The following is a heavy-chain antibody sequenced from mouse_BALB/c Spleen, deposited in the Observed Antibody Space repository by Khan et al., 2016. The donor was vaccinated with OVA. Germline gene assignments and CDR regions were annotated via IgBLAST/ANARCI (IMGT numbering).Heavy chain of an antibody. D-gene: IGHD2-12*01. Sequence: VQLKESGGGLVQPGGSLRLSCATSGFTFTDYYMSWVRQSPGKALEWLGFIRNKANAYPTEYSASVKGRFTISRDNSQSIIYLEMNTLRAEDCASVKGLFIISRDNSQSIHYLRLNPLRAEHSAPYYCASGRFYCSCFSYWGQGTLVTVSA. CDR3: LFIISRDNSQSIHYLRLNPLRAEHSAPYYCASGRFYCSCFSY. J-gene: IGHJ3*01. CDR2: IRNKANAYPT. CDR1: GFTFTDYY. V-gene: IGHV7-3*02.